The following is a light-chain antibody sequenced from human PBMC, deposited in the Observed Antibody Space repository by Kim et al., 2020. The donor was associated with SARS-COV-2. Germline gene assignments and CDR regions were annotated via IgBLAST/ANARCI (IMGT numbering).Light chain of an antibody. J-gene: IGKJ2*01. CDR1: QSVSSSY. Sequence: LSPGERATLSCRASQSVSSSYLAWYQQKPGQAPRLLIYGASSRATGIPDRFSGSGSGTDFTLTISRLEPEDFAVYYCQQYANSPDTFGQGTKLEI. CDR3: QQYANSPDT. CDR2: GAS. V-gene: IGKV3-20*01.